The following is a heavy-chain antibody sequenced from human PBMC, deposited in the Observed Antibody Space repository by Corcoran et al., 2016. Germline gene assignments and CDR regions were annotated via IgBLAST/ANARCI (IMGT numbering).Heavy chain of an antibody. CDR3: ARLVLVWSGYYIPYGMDV. J-gene: IGHJ6*02. Sequence: QLQLQESGPGLVKPSETLSLTCTVSGGSISSSSYYWGWIRQPPGKGLEWIGSIYYSGTTYYSPSLKSRVTISVDTSKNQFSLKLSSVTAADTAVYYCARLVLVWSGYYIPYGMDVWGQGTTVTVS. CDR1: GGSISSSSYY. CDR2: IYYSGTT. D-gene: IGHD3-3*01. V-gene: IGHV4-39*01.